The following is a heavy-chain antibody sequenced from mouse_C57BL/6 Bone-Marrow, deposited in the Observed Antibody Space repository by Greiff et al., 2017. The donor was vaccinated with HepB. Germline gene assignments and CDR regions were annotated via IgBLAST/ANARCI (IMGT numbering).Heavy chain of an antibody. D-gene: IGHD1-1*02. J-gene: IGHJ3*01. CDR3: AILWAWFAY. CDR2: IWGVGST. CDR1: GFSLTSYG. V-gene: IGHV2-6*01. Sequence: VQLQESGPGLVAPSGFSLTSYGVDWVRQSPGKGLEWLGVIWGVGSTNYNSALKSRLSISKDNSKSQVFLKMNSLQTDDTAMYYCAILWAWFAYWGQGTLVTVSA.